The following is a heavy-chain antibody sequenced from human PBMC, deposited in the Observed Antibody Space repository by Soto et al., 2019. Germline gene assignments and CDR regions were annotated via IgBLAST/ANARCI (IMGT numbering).Heavy chain of an antibody. J-gene: IGHJ4*02. D-gene: IGHD6-19*01. Sequence: QVQLVQSGAEVKKPGASVKVSCKAPGYNFPTYGITWVRQGPGQGLEGMGWISAYKGITNYAQKLQGRVTMTTDTSTSPAYMELRSLKSDDAAVYYCARVADGFDYWGQGPLVNVSS. CDR1: GYNFPTYG. CDR2: ISAYKGIT. CDR3: ARVADGFDY. V-gene: IGHV1-18*01.